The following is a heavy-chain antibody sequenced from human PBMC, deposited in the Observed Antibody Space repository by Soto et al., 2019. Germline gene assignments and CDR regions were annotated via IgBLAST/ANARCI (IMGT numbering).Heavy chain of an antibody. CDR2: ISGSGGST. J-gene: IGHJ4*02. CDR1: GFTFSSYA. CDR3: AKDPRTGYFYDGSGYDTVDY. Sequence: EVQLLESGGGLVQPGGSLRLSCAASGFTFSSYAMSWVRQAPGKGLEWVSAISGSGGSTYYADSVKGRFTISRDNAKNTLYLEMNSLKADDTAVYYCAKDPRTGYFYDGSGYDTVDYWGQGTLVTVCS. V-gene: IGHV3-23*01. D-gene: IGHD3-22*01.